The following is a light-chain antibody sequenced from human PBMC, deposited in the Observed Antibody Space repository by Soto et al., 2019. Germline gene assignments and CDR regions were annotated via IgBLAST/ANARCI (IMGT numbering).Light chain of an antibody. V-gene: IGLV2-14*01. CDR1: SADVGGHNY. CDR3: SSFTSSITVV. J-gene: IGLJ2*01. CDR2: EVN. Sequence: QSALTQPASVSGSPGQSITISCTGTSADVGGHNYVSWYQQHPGKAPKLIISEVNNRPSGVSNRFSGSKSGNTASLIISGLQAEDEADYYCSSFTSSITVVFGGGTKLTVL.